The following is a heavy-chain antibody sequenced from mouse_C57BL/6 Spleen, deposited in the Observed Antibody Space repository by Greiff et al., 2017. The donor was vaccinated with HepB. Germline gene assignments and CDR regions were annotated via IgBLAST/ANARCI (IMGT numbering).Heavy chain of an antibody. CDR3: TTYDYDEAWFAY. V-gene: IGHV14-4*01. CDR2: IDPENGDT. Sequence: VQLQQSGAELVRPGASVKLSCTASGFNLKDDYMHWVKQRPEQGLEWIGWIDPENGDTEYASKFQGKATITADTSSNTAYLQLSSLTSEDTAVYYCTTYDYDEAWFAYWGQGTLVTVSA. D-gene: IGHD2-4*01. J-gene: IGHJ3*01. CDR1: GFNLKDDY.